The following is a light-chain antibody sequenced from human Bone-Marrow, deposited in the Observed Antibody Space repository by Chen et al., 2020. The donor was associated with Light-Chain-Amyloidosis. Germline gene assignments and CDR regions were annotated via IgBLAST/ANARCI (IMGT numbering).Light chain of an antibody. CDR1: SSDVGGDNH. Sequence: QSALTQPASVSGSPGQSITISCTGTSSDVGGDNHVSWYQQHPDKAPKLMIYEVTNRPSWVPDRFSGSKSDNTASLTISGLQPEDEADYFCSSYTSTNTLVFGSGTRVTVL. J-gene: IGLJ1*01. V-gene: IGLV2-14*01. CDR2: EVT. CDR3: SSYTSTNTLV.